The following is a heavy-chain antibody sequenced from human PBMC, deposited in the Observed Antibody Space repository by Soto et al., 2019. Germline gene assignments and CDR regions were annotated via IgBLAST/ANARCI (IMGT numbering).Heavy chain of an antibody. D-gene: IGHD3-10*01. Sequence: ASVKVSCKASGYTFTSYGISWVRQAPGQGLEWMGWISAYNGNTNYAQKLQGRVTMTTDTSTSKAYMELRSLRSDDTAVYYCARGGRGVRGVIHPIDYWGQGTLVTVSS. V-gene: IGHV1-18*01. CDR1: GYTFTSYG. CDR2: ISAYNGNT. J-gene: IGHJ4*02. CDR3: ARGGRGVRGVIHPIDY.